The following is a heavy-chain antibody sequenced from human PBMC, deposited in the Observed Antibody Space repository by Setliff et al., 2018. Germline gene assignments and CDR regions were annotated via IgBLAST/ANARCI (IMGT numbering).Heavy chain of an antibody. CDR1: GFSFRSSA. Sequence: GESLKISCAASGFSFRSSAVHWVRQAPGKGLEYVSAISSNGDRTYYADSVKGRFTVSRDNSKNTLFLQMGSLRAEDMAVYFCATWNGYSIDYWGQGTLVTVSS. D-gene: IGHD3-3*01. J-gene: IGHJ4*02. CDR2: ISSNGDRT. V-gene: IGHV3-64*02. CDR3: ATWNGYSIDY.